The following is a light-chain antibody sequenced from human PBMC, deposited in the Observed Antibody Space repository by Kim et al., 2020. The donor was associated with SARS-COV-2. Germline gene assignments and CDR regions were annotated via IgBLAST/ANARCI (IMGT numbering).Light chain of an antibody. CDR1: QSVSSN. V-gene: IGKV3-15*01. CDR3: QQYNNWPLT. J-gene: IGKJ4*01. CDR2: GAS. Sequence: EKVMTQSPGTLSVSPGERATLSCRASQSVSSNLAWYQQKPGQAPRLIIYGASTRATGIPARFSGSGSGTEFTLTISSLQSEDFAVYYCQQYNNWPLTFGGGTKVDIK.